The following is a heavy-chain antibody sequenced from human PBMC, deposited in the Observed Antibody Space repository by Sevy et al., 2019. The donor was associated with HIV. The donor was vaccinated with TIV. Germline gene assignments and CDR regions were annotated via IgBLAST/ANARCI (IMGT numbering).Heavy chain of an antibody. CDR2: SYYTGSS. Sequence: SETLSLTCTVSGDSISSQSYYWAWIRQSPGKGLEWIASSYYTGSSYYNLSLRGRVTISVDTSKEQISLKLSSVTAADTAVYFCARQVRFSGVIINPFDYWGHGTLVTVSS. D-gene: IGHD3-3*01. CDR1: GDSISSQSYY. J-gene: IGHJ4*01. V-gene: IGHV4-39*01. CDR3: ARQVRFSGVIINPFDY.